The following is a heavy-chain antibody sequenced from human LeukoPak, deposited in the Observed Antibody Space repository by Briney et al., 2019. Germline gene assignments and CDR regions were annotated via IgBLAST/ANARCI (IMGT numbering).Heavy chain of an antibody. D-gene: IGHD6-6*01. J-gene: IGHJ4*02. V-gene: IGHV1-18*04. CDR3: ARVGSSSSDFDY. CDR2: ISAYNGNT. Sequence: ASVKVSCKASGYTFTGYYMHWVRQAPGQGLEWMGWISAYNGNTNYAQKLQGRVTMTTDTSTSTAYMELRSLRSDDTAVYYCARVGSSSSDFDYWGQGTLVTVSS. CDR1: GYTFTGYY.